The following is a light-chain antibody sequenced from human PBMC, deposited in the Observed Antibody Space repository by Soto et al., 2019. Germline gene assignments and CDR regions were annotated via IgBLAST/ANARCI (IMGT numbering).Light chain of an antibody. CDR3: QQYNAWPPIT. CDR2: SAS. Sequence: EIVMTQSPATLSVSLGERATLSCRASQSVSNNVAWYQQKPGQPPRLLIYSASARVAGAPARFSGSGSGTEFTLTISGLQSEYFAVYYCQQYNAWPPITFGQGTRVE. J-gene: IGKJ5*01. V-gene: IGKV3-15*01. CDR1: QSVSNN.